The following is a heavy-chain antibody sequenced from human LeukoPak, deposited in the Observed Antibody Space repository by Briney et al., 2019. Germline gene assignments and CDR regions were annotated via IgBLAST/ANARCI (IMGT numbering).Heavy chain of an antibody. CDR3: ARDGLSGDQAFDAFDI. V-gene: IGHV3-48*03. Sequence: GGSLRLSCAVSGFTFRSYEMSWVRQAPGKGLEWIAYIPSSGSNMYYADSVRGRFSISRDNAKDSLYLQMNSLRAEDTAIYYCARDGLSGDQAFDAFDIWGQGTMVSVSS. CDR1: GFTFRSYE. CDR2: IPSSGSNM. J-gene: IGHJ3*02. D-gene: IGHD1-26*01.